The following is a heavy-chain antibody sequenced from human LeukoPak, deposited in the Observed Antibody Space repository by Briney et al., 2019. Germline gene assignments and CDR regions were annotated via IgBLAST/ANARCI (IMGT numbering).Heavy chain of an antibody. CDR2: INHSGST. CDR3: ARGGLHFIGVFDH. D-gene: IGHD5-24*01. Sequence: SGTLSLTCAVSGGSISSSNWWSWVRQPPGKGLEWIGEINHSGSTNYNPSLKSRVTISVDTSKNQFSLQLNSVTPEDTAVYYCARGGLHFIGVFDHWGQGTLVTVSS. V-gene: IGHV4-4*02. J-gene: IGHJ4*02. CDR1: GGSISSSNW.